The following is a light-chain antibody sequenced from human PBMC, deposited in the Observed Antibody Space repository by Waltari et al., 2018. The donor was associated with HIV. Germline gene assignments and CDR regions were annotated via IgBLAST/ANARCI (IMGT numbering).Light chain of an antibody. J-gene: IGLJ3*02. CDR1: SGSIASNS. V-gene: IGLV6-57*01. Sequence: NFMLAQPHSVSESPGKTITISCTRTSGSIASNSVQWYQRRPGSPPATVIYEDNRRPSGVPLRFSGSIDSSSNSASRTISGLKTEDEADYYCQSYDRNSQVFGGGTKLTVL. CDR3: QSYDRNSQV. CDR2: EDN.